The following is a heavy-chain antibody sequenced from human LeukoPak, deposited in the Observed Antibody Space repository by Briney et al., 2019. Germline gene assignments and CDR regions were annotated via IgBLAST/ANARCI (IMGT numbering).Heavy chain of an antibody. Sequence: SQTLSLTCAVSRDSVSSSRGAWNWIRQSPSRGLEWLGRTYYRSKWYNNYAVSVESRISINPDTSRNQFSLQLNSVTPEDTAVYYCARGRPDYYGLDVWGQGTTVTVSS. J-gene: IGHJ6*02. CDR2: TYYRSKWYN. CDR1: RDSVSSSRGA. CDR3: ARGRPDYYGLDV. V-gene: IGHV6-1*01.